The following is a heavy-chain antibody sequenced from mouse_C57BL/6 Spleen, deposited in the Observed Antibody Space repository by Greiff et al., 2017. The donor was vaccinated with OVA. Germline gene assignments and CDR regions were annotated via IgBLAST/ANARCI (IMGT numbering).Heavy chain of an antibody. J-gene: IGHJ4*01. CDR1: GFSLTSYG. CDR3: AARDSSGYVDYAMDY. CDR2: IWRGGST. V-gene: IGHV2-5*01. D-gene: IGHD3-2*02. Sequence: QVQLQQSGPGLVQPSQSLSITCTVSGFSLTSYGVHWVRQSPGKGLEWLGVIWRGGSTDYNAAFMSRLSITKDNSKSQVFFKMNSLQADDTAIYYCAARDSSGYVDYAMDYWGQGTSVTVSS.